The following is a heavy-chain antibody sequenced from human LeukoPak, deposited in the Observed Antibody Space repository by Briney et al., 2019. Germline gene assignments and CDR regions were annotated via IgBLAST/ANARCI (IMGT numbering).Heavy chain of an antibody. Sequence: SVKVSCKASGGTFSSSAISWVRQAPGQGLEWMGRIIPILGIANYAQKFQGRVTITADKSTSTAYMELSSLRSEDTAVYYCARDLPTVTAEVWGQGTLVTVSS. CDR2: IIPILGIA. V-gene: IGHV1-69*04. CDR3: ARDLPTVTAEV. J-gene: IGHJ4*02. D-gene: IGHD2-21*02. CDR1: GGTFSSSA.